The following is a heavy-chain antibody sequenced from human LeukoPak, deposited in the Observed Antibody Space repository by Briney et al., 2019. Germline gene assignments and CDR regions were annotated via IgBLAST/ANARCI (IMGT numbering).Heavy chain of an antibody. Sequence: SETLSLTCTVSGGSISSSSYYWGWIRQPPGKGLEWIGYIYYSGSTYYNPSLKSRVTISVDTSKNQFSLKLSSVTAADTAVYYCARARDYDILTGYYYYYGMDVWGQGTTVTVSS. V-gene: IGHV4-30-4*08. CDR3: ARARDYDILTGYYYYYGMDV. CDR2: IYYSGST. D-gene: IGHD3-9*01. CDR1: GGSISSSSYY. J-gene: IGHJ6*02.